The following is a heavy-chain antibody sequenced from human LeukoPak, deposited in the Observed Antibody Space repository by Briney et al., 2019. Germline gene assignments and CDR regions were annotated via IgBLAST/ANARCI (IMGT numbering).Heavy chain of an antibody. Sequence: PGGSLRLSCTASGFALHSHTMNWVRQAPGEGLAWLSSISDSGTYIYYANSVKGRFTISRDSAKNSLYLHMHSLRADDTAVYYCVREATSGWFYFDYWGQGTLVTVSS. J-gene: IGHJ4*02. CDR3: VREATSGWFYFDY. V-gene: IGHV3-21*01. CDR2: ISDSGTYI. D-gene: IGHD6-19*01. CDR1: GFALHSHT.